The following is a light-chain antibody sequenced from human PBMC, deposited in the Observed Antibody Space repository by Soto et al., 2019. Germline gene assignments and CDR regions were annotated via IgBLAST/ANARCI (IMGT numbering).Light chain of an antibody. CDR2: EVI. Sequence: QSALTQPPSASGSPGQSVTMSCTGTYSDVGGSNYVSWYQQHPGKAPKLVIYEVIQRPSGVPDRFSGSRSGNTASLTVSRLQAEDEADYYCSSNVVGTNLKIFGGGTKLTVL. J-gene: IGLJ2*01. CDR3: SSNVVGTNLKI. V-gene: IGLV2-8*01. CDR1: YSDVGGSNY.